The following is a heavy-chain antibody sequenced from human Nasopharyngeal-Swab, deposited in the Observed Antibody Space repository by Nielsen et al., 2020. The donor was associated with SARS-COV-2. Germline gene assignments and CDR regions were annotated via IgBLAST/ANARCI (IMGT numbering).Heavy chain of an antibody. CDR3: ARDRTDYDFWSHYYTYYLDF. D-gene: IGHD3-3*01. V-gene: IGHV3-7*01. J-gene: IGHJ4*02. CDR1: GFSFSSYS. Sequence: GESLKISCATSGFSFSSYSMTWVRQAPGKGLEWVANIKQDGSELYYVDSVKGRFTISRDNAKNSLFLQMNSLRAEDTAVYYCARDRTDYDFWSHYYTYYLDFWGQGTLVTVSS. CDR2: IKQDGSEL.